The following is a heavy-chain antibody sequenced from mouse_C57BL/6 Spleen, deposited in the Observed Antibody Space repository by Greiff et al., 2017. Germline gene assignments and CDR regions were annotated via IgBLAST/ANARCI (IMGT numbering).Heavy chain of an antibody. J-gene: IGHJ4*01. V-gene: IGHV1-50*01. D-gene: IGHD2-5*01. CDR1: GYTFTSYW. CDR2: IDPSDSYT. Sequence: QVQLQQPGAELVKPGASVKLSCKASGYTFTSYWMQWVKQRPGQGLEWIGEIDPSDSYTNSTQKFKGKATLTVDTSSCPAYMQLSSLTSEDSAVYYCARSYYSNYDAMDYWGQGTSVTVSS. CDR3: ARSYYSNYDAMDY.